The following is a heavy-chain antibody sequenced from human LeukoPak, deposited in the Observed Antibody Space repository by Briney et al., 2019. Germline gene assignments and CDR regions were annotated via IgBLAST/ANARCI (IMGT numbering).Heavy chain of an antibody. CDR2: INQDGGAK. J-gene: IGHJ4*02. Sequence: GGSLRLSCTVSGFTVSSNSMSWVRQAPGKGLEWVANINQDGGAKYYVDSLKGRFTISRDNIEKSLYLQLNSLTADDTAVYFCARAPTTGTVDYWGQGTLVTVSS. CDR1: GFTVSSNS. V-gene: IGHV3-7*01. CDR3: ARAPTTGTVDY. D-gene: IGHD1-1*01.